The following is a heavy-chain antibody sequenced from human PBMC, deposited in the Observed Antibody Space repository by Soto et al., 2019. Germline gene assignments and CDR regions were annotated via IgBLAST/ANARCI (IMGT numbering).Heavy chain of an antibody. CDR3: ARDGMTTGDT. J-gene: IGHJ4*02. Sequence: QLQLQESGPGQVRPSETLSLTCIVSGVSVTSYTWSWVRQPANKGLEWIGRVFSSVRATYNPSLKSRVSISMDTAENRISLKLDSVTAADAGVYFCARDGMTTGDTWGPGTLVTVSS. D-gene: IGHD2-21*02. CDR2: VFSSVRA. V-gene: IGHV4-4*07. CDR1: GVSVTSYT.